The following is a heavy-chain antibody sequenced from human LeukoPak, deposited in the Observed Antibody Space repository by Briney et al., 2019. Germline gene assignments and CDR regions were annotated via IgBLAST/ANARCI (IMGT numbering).Heavy chain of an antibody. D-gene: IGHD3-10*01. CDR2: IIPIFGTA. Sequence: RASVKVSCKASGGTFSSYAISWVRQAPGQGLEWMGGIIPIFGTANYAQKFQGRVTITADESTSTAYMELSSLRSEDTAAYYCARVWYYGSGSRLPYDYWGQGTLVTVSS. V-gene: IGHV1-69*13. CDR3: ARVWYYGSGSRLPYDY. J-gene: IGHJ4*02. CDR1: GGTFSSYA.